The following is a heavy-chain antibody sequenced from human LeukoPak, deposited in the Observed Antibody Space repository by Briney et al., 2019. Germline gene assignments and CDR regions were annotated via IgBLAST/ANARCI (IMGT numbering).Heavy chain of an antibody. CDR2: ISSSGGST. CDR1: GFTFSSYA. D-gene: IGHD6-19*01. J-gene: IGHJ4*02. CDR3: ASDSSGWICYFDY. V-gene: IGHV3-23*01. Sequence: GGSLRLSCAASGFTFSSYAMSWVRQAPGKGLEWVSAISSSGGSTYYADSVKGRFTISRDNSKNTLYLQMNSLRAEDTAVYYCASDSSGWICYFDYWGQGTLVTVSS.